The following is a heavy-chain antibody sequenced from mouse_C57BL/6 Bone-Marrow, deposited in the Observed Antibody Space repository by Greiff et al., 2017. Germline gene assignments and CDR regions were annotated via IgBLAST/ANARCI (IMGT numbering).Heavy chain of an antibody. V-gene: IGHV1-7*01. Sequence: QVQLQQSGAELAKPGASVKLSCKASGYTFTSYWMHWVKQRPGQGLEWIGYINPSSGYTKYNQKFKDKATLTADKSSSTAYMQLSSLTYEDSAVXYCARAQLSPNWYCDVWGTGTTVTVSS. CDR1: GYTFTSYW. J-gene: IGHJ1*03. D-gene: IGHD1-3*01. CDR2: INPSSGYT. CDR3: ARAQLSPNWYCDV.